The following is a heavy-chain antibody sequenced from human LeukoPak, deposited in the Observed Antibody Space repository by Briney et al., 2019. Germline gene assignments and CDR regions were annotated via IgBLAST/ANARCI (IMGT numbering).Heavy chain of an antibody. Sequence: GGSLRLSCAASGFTFSSNAMSWVRQAPGKGLEWVSAISSGGTYIYYADSVKGRFTISRDNAQNSLFLQMDGLRDGDTAVYFCARDAGASLLVRGHFDSWGQGTLVTVSS. CDR1: GFTFSSNA. CDR2: ISSGGTYI. CDR3: ARDAGASLLVRGHFDS. V-gene: IGHV3-21*01. D-gene: IGHD6-6*01. J-gene: IGHJ4*02.